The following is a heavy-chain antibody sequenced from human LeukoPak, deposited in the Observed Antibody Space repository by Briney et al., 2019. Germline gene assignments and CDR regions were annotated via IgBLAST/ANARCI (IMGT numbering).Heavy chain of an antibody. Sequence: ASVKVSCKASGYTFTGYYMHWVRQAPEQGLEWMGWINPNSGGTHYAQKFQGRVTMTSDTSISTAYMELSRLRSDDTAVYYGARGREITIFGVVIIGGQGTLVTVSS. CDR1: GYTFTGYY. J-gene: IGHJ4*02. D-gene: IGHD3-3*01. CDR2: INPNSGGT. CDR3: ARGREITIFGVVII. V-gene: IGHV1-2*02.